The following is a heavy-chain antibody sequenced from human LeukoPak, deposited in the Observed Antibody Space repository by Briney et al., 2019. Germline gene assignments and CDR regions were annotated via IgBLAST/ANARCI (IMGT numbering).Heavy chain of an antibody. CDR1: GGSISTTNYY. Sequence: PSETLSLTCNVSGGSISTTNYYWGWIRQPPGKGLEWLGNIHYSGSTYYNPSLQSRVTLSVDTSKNQFSLKLTSVTATDTAVYYCARTYPDCDYWGQGTLVTVSS. D-gene: IGHD2-21*02. CDR3: ARTYPDCDY. CDR2: IHYSGST. J-gene: IGHJ4*02. V-gene: IGHV4-39*01.